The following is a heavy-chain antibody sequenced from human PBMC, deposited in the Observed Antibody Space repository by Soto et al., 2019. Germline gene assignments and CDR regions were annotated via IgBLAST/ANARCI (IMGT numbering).Heavy chain of an antibody. CDR1: GYTFTSYG. J-gene: IGHJ6*02. V-gene: IGHV1-18*04. CDR2: ISAYNGNT. D-gene: IGHD6-13*01. CDR3: ARTGSSWTNYYYGMDV. Sequence: ASVKVSCKASGYTFTSYGISWVRQAPGQGLEWMGWISAYNGNTNYAQKLQGRVTMTTDTSTSTAYMELRSLRSDDTAVYYCARTGSSWTNYYYGMDVWGQGTTVTVYS.